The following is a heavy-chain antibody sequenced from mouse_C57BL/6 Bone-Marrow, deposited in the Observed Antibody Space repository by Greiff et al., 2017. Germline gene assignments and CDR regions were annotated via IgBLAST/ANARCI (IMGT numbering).Heavy chain of an antibody. CDR2: SNPGSGGT. CDR3: ARNAYCYWYFDV. D-gene: IGHD5-1-1*01. CDR1: GYAFTNYL. J-gene: IGHJ1*03. V-gene: IGHV1-54*01. Sequence: QVQLQQSGAELVRPGPSVKVSCKASGYAFTNYLIEWVKQRPGEGLEWIGVSNPGSGGTNYNEKFKGKATLTADKSSSTAYMQLSSLTSEDSAVYFCARNAYCYWYFDVWGTGATVTVSS.